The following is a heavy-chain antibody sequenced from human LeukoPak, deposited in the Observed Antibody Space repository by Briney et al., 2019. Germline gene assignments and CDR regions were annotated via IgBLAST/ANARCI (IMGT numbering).Heavy chain of an antibody. V-gene: IGHV3-30*11. Sequence: GGSLRLSCAAPGVTSSSYAIHWVRHAPGKGLEWVAVISYDGSNKYYADSVKGRFTISRDNSKNTLYLQMNSLRAEDTAVYYCGRHKGPRLAVAEAFDCWGQGTLVTVSS. CDR3: GRHKGPRLAVAEAFDC. CDR2: ISYDGSNK. CDR1: GVTSSSYA. D-gene: IGHD6-19*01. J-gene: IGHJ4*02.